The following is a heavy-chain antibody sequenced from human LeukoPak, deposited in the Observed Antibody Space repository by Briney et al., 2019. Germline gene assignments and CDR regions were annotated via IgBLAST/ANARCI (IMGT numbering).Heavy chain of an antibody. CDR3: ARHSCYDS. D-gene: IGHD3-16*01. CDR2: IYAGDSST. CDR1: GFTFSTYS. Sequence: GESLKISCKGSGFTFSTYSFAWGRQMPGKGLEWMGVIYAGDSSTRYSPSFQGQVTISDDKSISTAYLQWSSPKASESAIYYCARHSCYDSWGQGTLVTVSS. J-gene: IGHJ4*02. V-gene: IGHV5-51*01.